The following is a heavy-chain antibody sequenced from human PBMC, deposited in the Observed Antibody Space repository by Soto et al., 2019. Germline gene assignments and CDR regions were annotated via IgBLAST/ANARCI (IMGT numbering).Heavy chain of an antibody. CDR3: QGNRPRSYYNATHV. Sequence: PGESLKISCKGSGYSFTSYWISWVRQMPGKGLEWMGRIDPSDSYTNYSPSFQGHVTISADKSISTAYLQWSSLKASDTAMYYCQGNRPRSYYNATHVWGQGNSGTVSS. D-gene: IGHD3-10*01. J-gene: IGHJ6*02. CDR2: IDPSDSYT. CDR1: GYSFTSYW. V-gene: IGHV5-10-1*01.